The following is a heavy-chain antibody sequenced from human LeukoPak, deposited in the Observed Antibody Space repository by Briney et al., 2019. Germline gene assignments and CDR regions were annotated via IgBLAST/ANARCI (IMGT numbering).Heavy chain of an antibody. D-gene: IGHD3-10*01. J-gene: IGHJ4*02. CDR2: IWYDESNK. Sequence: GGSLRLSCAASGFTFSSYGMHWVRQTPGKGLEWVAVIWYDESNKYYADSVKGRFTISRDNSKNTLYLQMNSLRAEDTAVYYCARDIGELEPAPVVLDYWGQGTLVTVSS. CDR3: ARDIGELEPAPVVLDY. V-gene: IGHV3-33*01. CDR1: GFTFSSYG.